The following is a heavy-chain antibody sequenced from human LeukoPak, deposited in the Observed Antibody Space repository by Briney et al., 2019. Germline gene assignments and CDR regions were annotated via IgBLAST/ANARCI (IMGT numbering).Heavy chain of an antibody. V-gene: IGHV3-7*01. CDR1: GFTFSSCG. CDR3: ARDRRLWNMDV. Sequence: QPGGTLRLSCAASGFTFSSCGMSWVRQAPGKGLEWVANIKQDGSEKYYVDSVKGRFTISRGNAKNSLYLQMDSLRAEDTAVYYCARDRRLWNMDVWGTGTTVTISS. CDR2: IKQDGSEK. J-gene: IGHJ6*03. D-gene: IGHD4/OR15-4a*01.